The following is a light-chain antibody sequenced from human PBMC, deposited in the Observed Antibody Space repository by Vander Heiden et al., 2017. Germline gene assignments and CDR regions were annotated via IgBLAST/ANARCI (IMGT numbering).Light chain of an antibody. CDR1: QSISAD. CDR3: QQRNSWPRT. J-gene: IGKJ2*01. Sequence: EIVLTQPPATLSLSPGERATLSCRASQSISADLAWYQQKPGQAPRLLIYDASNRATGIPARFSGSGSGTDFTLTISNLEPEDFAVYYCQQRNSWPRTFGQGTKVEI. V-gene: IGKV3-11*01. CDR2: DAS.